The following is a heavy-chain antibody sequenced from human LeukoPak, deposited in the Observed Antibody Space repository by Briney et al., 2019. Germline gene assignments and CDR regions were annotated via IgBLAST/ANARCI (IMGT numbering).Heavy chain of an antibody. D-gene: IGHD2-8*01. J-gene: IGHJ3*02. CDR3: ARETNEQVFDI. Sequence: SETLSLTCTVSGYSINSGYYWGWIRQPPGKGLEWIGSIYHSGNTHYNPTLKSRVTISVDTSKNHLSLKVRSVTAADTAVYYCARETNEQVFDICGQGTMVTVSS. CDR2: IYHSGNT. V-gene: IGHV4-38-2*02. CDR1: GYSINSGYY.